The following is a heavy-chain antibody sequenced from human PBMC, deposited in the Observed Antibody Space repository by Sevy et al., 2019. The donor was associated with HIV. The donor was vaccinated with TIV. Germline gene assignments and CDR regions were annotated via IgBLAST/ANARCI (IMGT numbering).Heavy chain of an antibody. J-gene: IGHJ6*02. CDR2: ISGSGGSS. V-gene: IGHV3-23*01. CDR1: GFTLSRYA. CDR3: AKDGGYGSGSYYRGLYYYYGMDV. D-gene: IGHD3-10*01. Sequence: GGSLRLSCAASGFTLSRYAMSWVRQAPGKGLEWVSTISGSGGSSYYADSVKGRFTISRDNSKNTLYLQMNSLRAEDTAVYYCAKDGGYGSGSYYRGLYYYYGMDVWGQGTTVTVSS.